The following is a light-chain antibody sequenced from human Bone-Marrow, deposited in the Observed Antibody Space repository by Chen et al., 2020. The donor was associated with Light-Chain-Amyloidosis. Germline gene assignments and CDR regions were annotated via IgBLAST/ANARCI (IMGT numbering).Light chain of an antibody. CDR3: SSYTNNNTPWV. J-gene: IGLJ3*02. CDR1: SSDIGAYNY. V-gene: IGLV2-14*03. Sequence: QSALTQPASVSGSPGQSITISCAGPSSDIGAYNYVSWYRQHPGKAPKLMIYAVSSRPSGISSRFSGSKSGNTASLTISGLQAEDEADYYCSSYTNNNTPWVFGGGTKLTVL. CDR2: AVS.